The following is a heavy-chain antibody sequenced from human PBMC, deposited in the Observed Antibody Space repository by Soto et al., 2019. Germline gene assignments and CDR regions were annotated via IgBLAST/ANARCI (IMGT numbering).Heavy chain of an antibody. J-gene: IGHJ4*02. CDR3: ARDLAAVPRAFDY. V-gene: IGHV4-59*01. CDR1: GGSISSYF. CDR2: VYYTGTT. D-gene: IGHD6-13*01. Sequence: QVQLQESGPGLLKPSETLSLTCTVSGGSISSYFYIWVRQPPGKGLEWIGSVYYTGTTDYNPSLKSRVTISVDTSKTQFSLNLRSVTAADTAVYYWARDLAAVPRAFDYWGRGTLVTVSS.